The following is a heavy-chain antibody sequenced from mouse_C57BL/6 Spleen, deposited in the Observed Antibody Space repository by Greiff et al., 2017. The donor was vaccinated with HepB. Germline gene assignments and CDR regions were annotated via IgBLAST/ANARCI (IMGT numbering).Heavy chain of an antibody. CDR2: IYPGDGDT. Sequence: VQLQQSGPELVKPGASVKISCKASGYAFSSSWMNWVKQRPGKGLEWIGRIYPGDGDTNYNGKFKGKATLTADKSSSTAYMQLSSLTSEDSAVSFCAREWSIYYYGSSYGYFDVWGTGTTVTVSS. J-gene: IGHJ1*03. CDR1: GYAFSSSW. D-gene: IGHD1-1*01. V-gene: IGHV1-82*01. CDR3: AREWSIYYYGSSYGYFDV.